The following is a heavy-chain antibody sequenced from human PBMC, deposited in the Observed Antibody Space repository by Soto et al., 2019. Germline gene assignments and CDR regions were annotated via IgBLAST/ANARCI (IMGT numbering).Heavy chain of an antibody. Sequence: ASVKVSWKASGYSFTVYYMHWVRQAPGQGLEWMGWINPNSGCTNYAQKSQGWVTMTRDTSISTAYMELSRLRSDDTAVYYCARDEGRYCSGGSCYTFGYWGQGTLVTVSS. CDR2: INPNSGCT. D-gene: IGHD2-15*01. CDR1: GYSFTVYY. CDR3: ARDEGRYCSGGSCYTFGY. J-gene: IGHJ4*02. V-gene: IGHV1-2*04.